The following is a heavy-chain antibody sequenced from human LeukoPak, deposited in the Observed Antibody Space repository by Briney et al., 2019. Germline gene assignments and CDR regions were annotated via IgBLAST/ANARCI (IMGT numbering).Heavy chain of an antibody. J-gene: IGHJ4*02. V-gene: IGHV3-66*02. D-gene: IGHD6-19*01. CDR3: ATTVAGYPDDYLDF. Sequence: GGSLRLSCAASGFTVSSNYMSWVRQAPGKGLEWASVIFGDGSTYYADSVKGRFTVSSDNSKNTVYLQMNSLRAEDTAVYYCATTVAGYPDDYLDFWGQGTLVTVSS. CDR2: IFGDGST. CDR1: GFTVSSNY.